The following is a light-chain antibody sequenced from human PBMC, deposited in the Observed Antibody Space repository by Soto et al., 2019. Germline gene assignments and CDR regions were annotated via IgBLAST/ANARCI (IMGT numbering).Light chain of an antibody. V-gene: IGKV3-15*01. Sequence: EIVMTQSPATLSVSPGERATLSCRASQSVSSKLAWYQHKPGQAPRVLIYGASTRATGIPARFSGSGSGTEFSLTISSLQSEDFAVYYCQQYNNWYTFGQGTKLEIK. J-gene: IGKJ2*01. CDR3: QQYNNWYT. CDR2: GAS. CDR1: QSVSSK.